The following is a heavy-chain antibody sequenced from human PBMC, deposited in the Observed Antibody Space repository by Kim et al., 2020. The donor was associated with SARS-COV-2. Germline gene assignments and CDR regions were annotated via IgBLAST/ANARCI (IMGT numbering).Heavy chain of an antibody. V-gene: IGHV3-30*04. D-gene: IGHD3-10*01. J-gene: IGHJ1*01. Sequence: GGSLRLSCAASGFTFSSYAMHWVRQAPGKGLEWVAVISYDGSNKYYADSVKGRFTISRDNSKNTLYLQMNSLRAEDTAVYYCARRSQALLWFGVGFYFQHWGQGTLVTVSS. CDR1: GFTFSSYA. CDR3: ARRSQALLWFGVGFYFQH. CDR2: ISYDGSNK.